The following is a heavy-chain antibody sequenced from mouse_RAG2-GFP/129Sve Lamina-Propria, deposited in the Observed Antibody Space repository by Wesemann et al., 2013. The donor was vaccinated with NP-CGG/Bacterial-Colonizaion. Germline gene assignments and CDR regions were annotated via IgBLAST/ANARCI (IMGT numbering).Heavy chain of an antibody. V-gene: IGHV4-1*01. CDR2: INPDSSTI. J-gene: IGHJ1*03. D-gene: IGHD2-5*01. Sequence: EVKLLQSGGGLVQPGGSLKLSCAASGIDFGRYWMSWVRRAPGKGLEWIGEINPDSSTINYAPSLKDKFIISRDNVKNTLYLQMSKVRSEDTALYYCASLSNYGYFDVWGTGTTVTVSS. CDR3: ASLSNYGYFDV. CDR1: GIDFGRYW.